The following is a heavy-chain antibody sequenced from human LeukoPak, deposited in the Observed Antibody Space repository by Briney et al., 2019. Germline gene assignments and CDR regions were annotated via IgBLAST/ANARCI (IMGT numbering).Heavy chain of an antibody. CDR1: GGSISSYY. J-gene: IGHJ4*02. CDR3: AADYGDYQFFDY. D-gene: IGHD4-17*01. V-gene: IGHV4-4*07. CDR2: IYTSGST. Sequence: SETLSLTCTVSGGSISSYYWSWIRQPAGKGLEWIGRIYTSGSTNYNPSLKSQVTISVDTSKNQFSLKLSSVTAADTAVYYCAADYGDYQFFDYWGQGTLVTVSS.